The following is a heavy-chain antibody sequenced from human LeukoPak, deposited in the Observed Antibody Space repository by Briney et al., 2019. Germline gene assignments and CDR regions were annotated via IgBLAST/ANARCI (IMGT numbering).Heavy chain of an antibody. D-gene: IGHD6-19*01. CDR1: GYTFTGYY. V-gene: IGHV1-2*02. Sequence: GASVKVSCKASGYTFTGYYMHWVRQAPGQGLEWMGWINPNSGGTNYAQKFQGRVTMTRNTSISTAYMELSSLRSEDTAVYYCARGVSMGIAVAGTKYYYYYMDVWGKGTTVTISS. J-gene: IGHJ6*03. CDR2: INPNSGGT. CDR3: ARGVSMGIAVAGTKYYYYYMDV.